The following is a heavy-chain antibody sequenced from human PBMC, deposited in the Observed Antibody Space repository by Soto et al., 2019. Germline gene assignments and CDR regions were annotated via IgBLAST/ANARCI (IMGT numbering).Heavy chain of an antibody. J-gene: IGHJ5*01. V-gene: IGHV4-59*08. Sequence: SETLSLTCSVSGCSISSYYWSWIRQPPGKGLEWLGYIYNNGITNYNPSFKSRVTISVDTSKNHFSLDLTSVTAADTAVYYCAGIPIRTTVPWFDPWGQGTLVTVSS. D-gene: IGHD1-1*01. CDR2: IYNNGIT. CDR1: GCSISSYY. CDR3: AGIPIRTTVPWFDP.